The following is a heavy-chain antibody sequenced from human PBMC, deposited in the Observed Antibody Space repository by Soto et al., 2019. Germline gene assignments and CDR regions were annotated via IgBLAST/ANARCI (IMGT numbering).Heavy chain of an antibody. CDR1: GYSFTSYW. CDR2: IDPSDSYT. V-gene: IGHV5-10-1*01. CDR3: ASYLRLSPEHYGMDV. Sequence: PGESLKISCKGSGYSFTSYWISWVRQMPGKGLEWMGRIDPSDSYTNYSPSFQGHVTISADKSISTAYLQWSSLKASDTAMYYCASYLRLSPEHYGMDVWGQGTTVTVSS. D-gene: IGHD1-1*01. J-gene: IGHJ6*02.